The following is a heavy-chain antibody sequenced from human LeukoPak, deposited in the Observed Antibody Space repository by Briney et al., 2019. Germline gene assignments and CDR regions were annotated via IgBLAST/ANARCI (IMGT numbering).Heavy chain of an antibody. D-gene: IGHD4-17*01. CDR1: GFTFSSYG. CDR3: AKSATVKAPFDY. Sequence: GGSLRLSCAASGFTFSSYGMHWIRQAPGKGLEWVAVISYDGSSKYYADSVKGRFTISRDNSKNTLYLQMNSLRAEDTAVYYCAKSATVKAPFDYWGQGTLVTVSS. V-gene: IGHV3-30*18. J-gene: IGHJ4*02. CDR2: ISYDGSSK.